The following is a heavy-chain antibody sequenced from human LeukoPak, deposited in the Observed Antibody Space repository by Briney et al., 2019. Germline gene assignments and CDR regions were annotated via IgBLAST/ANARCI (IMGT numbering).Heavy chain of an antibody. CDR2: ISSSSSTI. D-gene: IGHD2-15*01. Sequence: PGGSLRLSCAASGFAFSTYNMNWVRQAPGKGLEWISYISSSSSTIYYADSVKGRFTISRDNAKNTLYLQMNSLRAEDTAVYYCARAGGGRYPNSPSNAFDIWGQGTMVTVSS. CDR1: GFAFSTYN. V-gene: IGHV3-48*04. CDR3: ARAGGGRYPNSPSNAFDI. J-gene: IGHJ3*02.